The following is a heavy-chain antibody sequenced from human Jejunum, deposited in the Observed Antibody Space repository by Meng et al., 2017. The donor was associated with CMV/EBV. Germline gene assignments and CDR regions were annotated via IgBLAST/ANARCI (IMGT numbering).Heavy chain of an antibody. D-gene: IGHD2-21*02. Sequence: GFAVTNSYMSWVRQAQGKGLEWVSVTYTGGSTFYSDSVKGRFTVSRDSFNNTLSLQMNSLRDEDTALYYCVRHMYNFGVVTAIENWGQGTQVTVSS. CDR1: GFAVTNSY. CDR3: VRHMYNFGVVTAIEN. V-gene: IGHV3-53*01. J-gene: IGHJ4*02. CDR2: TYTGGST.